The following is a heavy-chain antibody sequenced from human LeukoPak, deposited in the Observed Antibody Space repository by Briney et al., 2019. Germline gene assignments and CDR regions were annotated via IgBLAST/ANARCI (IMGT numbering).Heavy chain of an antibody. Sequence: SETLSLTCTVAGYSISSGYYWGWIRQPPGKGLEWIGSIYYSGSTYYKPSLKSRVTISVDTSKNQFSLKVSSVTAADTAVYYCAGVEGYCSSTTCSAPYYFDYWGQGTLVTVSS. CDR2: IYYSGST. D-gene: IGHD2-2*01. CDR1: GYSISSGYY. J-gene: IGHJ4*02. V-gene: IGHV4-38-2*02. CDR3: AGVEGYCSSTTCSAPYYFDY.